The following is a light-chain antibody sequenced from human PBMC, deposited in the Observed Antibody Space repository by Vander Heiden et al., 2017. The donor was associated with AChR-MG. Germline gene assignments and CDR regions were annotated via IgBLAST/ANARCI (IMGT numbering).Light chain of an antibody. CDR1: SLRSYY. Sequence: SSELTQDPAVSVALGQTVRITCQGDSLRSYYASWYQQKPGQAPVLVIYGKNNRPSGIPDRFSGSSSGNTASFTITGAQAEDEADYYCNSRDSNGNHPQWVFGGGTKLTVL. V-gene: IGLV3-19*01. J-gene: IGLJ2*01. CDR2: GKN. CDR3: NSRDSNGNHPQWV.